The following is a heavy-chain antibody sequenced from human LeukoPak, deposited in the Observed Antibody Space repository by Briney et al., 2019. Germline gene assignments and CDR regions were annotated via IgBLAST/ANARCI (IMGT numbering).Heavy chain of an antibody. CDR2: IIPILGIA. Sequence: GASVKVSCKASGGTFSSCAISWVRQAPGQGLEWMGRIIPILGIANYAQKFQGRVTITADKSTSTAYMELSSLRSEDTAVYYCATMDCSGGSCYSLDYWGQGTLVTVSS. D-gene: IGHD2-15*01. CDR1: GGTFSSCA. CDR3: ATMDCSGGSCYSLDY. J-gene: IGHJ4*02. V-gene: IGHV1-69*04.